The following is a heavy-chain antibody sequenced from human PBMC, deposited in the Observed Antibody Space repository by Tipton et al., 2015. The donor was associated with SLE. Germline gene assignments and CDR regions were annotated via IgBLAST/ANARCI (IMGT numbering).Heavy chain of an antibody. D-gene: IGHD3-10*01. CDR3: ARLSGSGSHFYYYGMDV. J-gene: IGHJ6*02. Sequence: QVQLVQSGAEVKKPGASVKVSCKASGYTFTNYGITWVRQAPGRGLEWMGWVNSYSGNRNNVQKFQDRVTVTADTSTNTAYMELRSLSSDDTAVYYCARLSGSGSHFYYYGMDVWGQGTTVTVSS. V-gene: IGHV1-18*01. CDR2: VNSYSGNR. CDR1: GYTFTNYG.